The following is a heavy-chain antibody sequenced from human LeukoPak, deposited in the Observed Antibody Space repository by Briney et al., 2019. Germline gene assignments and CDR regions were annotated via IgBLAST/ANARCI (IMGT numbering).Heavy chain of an antibody. V-gene: IGHV3-23*01. Sequence: GGSLRLSCAASEFTFSSYAMQWVRQAPGKGLEWVSGISASGGSTYYADSVKGRFTISRDNAENSLYLQMNSLRAEDTAIYYCVVITWDYWGQGTLVTVSS. CDR1: EFTFSSYA. CDR2: ISASGGST. J-gene: IGHJ4*02. CDR3: VVITWDY. D-gene: IGHD3-22*01.